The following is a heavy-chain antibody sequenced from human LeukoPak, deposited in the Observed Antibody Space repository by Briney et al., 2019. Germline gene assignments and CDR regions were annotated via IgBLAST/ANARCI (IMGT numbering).Heavy chain of an antibody. J-gene: IGHJ3*02. Sequence: SETLSLTCTVSGGSISSYYWSWIRQPPGKGLEWIGYIYYSGSTNYNPSLKSRVTISVDTSKNQFSLKLSSVTAADTAVYYCAGRAGGLRGYSYGYDAFDIWGQGTMVTVSS. CDR2: IYYSGST. V-gene: IGHV4-59*01. CDR3: AGRAGGLRGYSYGYDAFDI. D-gene: IGHD5-18*01. CDR1: GGSISSYY.